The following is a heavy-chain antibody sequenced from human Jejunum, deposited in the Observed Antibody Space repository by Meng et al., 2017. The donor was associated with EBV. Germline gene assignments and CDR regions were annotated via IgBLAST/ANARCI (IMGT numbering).Heavy chain of an antibody. CDR2: ITDSGGST. V-gene: IGHV3-23*04. Sequence: VRRVGCGGGLVQTGGSLRLSCAASGLTFNSHTMSWVRQAPGKGLEWVSAITDSGGSTYYTDSVKGRFTISRDNSKNTLYLQMNSLRAEDTAVYYCAKLTRAWGQGTLVTVSS. J-gene: IGHJ5*02. CDR3: AKLTRA. CDR1: GLTFNSHT.